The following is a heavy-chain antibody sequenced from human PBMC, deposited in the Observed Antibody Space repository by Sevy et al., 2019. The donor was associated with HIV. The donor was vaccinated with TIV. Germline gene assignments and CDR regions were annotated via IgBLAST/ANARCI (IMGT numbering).Heavy chain of an antibody. J-gene: IGHJ4*02. CDR1: GYTFTGYY. CDR2: INPNSGGT. CDR3: ASGGPNYYDSSGYYASQFDY. Sequence: ASVKVSCKASGYTFTGYYMHWVRQAPGQGLEWMGWINPNSGGTNYAQKFQGRVTMTRDTSISTAYMELSRLSSDDTAVYYCASGGPNYYDSSGYYASQFDYWGQGTLVTVSS. D-gene: IGHD3-22*01. V-gene: IGHV1-2*02.